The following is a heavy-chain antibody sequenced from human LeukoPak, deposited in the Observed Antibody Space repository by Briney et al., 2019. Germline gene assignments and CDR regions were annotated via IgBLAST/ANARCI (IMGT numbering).Heavy chain of an antibody. D-gene: IGHD1-26*01. V-gene: IGHV3-30-3*02. CDR1: GFTFSSYA. J-gene: IGHJ3*02. CDR3: AKPIVGATDDAFDI. Sequence: GGSLRLSCAASGFTFSSYAMHWVRQAPGKGLEWVAVISYDGSNKYYADSVKGRFTISRDNSKNTLYLQMNSLRAEDTAVYYCAKPIVGATDDAFDIWGQGTMVTVSS. CDR2: ISYDGSNK.